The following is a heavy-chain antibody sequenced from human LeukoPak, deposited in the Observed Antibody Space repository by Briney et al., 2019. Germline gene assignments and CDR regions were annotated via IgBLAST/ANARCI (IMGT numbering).Heavy chain of an antibody. V-gene: IGHV4-59*01. D-gene: IGHD6-13*01. J-gene: IGHJ3*02. CDR2: IYYSGST. CDR1: GGSISSYY. Sequence: SETLSLTCTVSGGSISSYYWSWIRQPPGKGLEWIGYIYYSGSTNYNPSLKSQVTISVDTSRNQFSLKLSSVTAADTAVYYCAREGSSWLDDAFDIWGQGTMVTVSS. CDR3: AREGSSWLDDAFDI.